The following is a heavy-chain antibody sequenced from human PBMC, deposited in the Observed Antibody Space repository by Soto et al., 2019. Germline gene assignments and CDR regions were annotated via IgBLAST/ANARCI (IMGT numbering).Heavy chain of an antibody. CDR1: GYTLTELS. V-gene: IGHV1-24*01. CDR2: FDPEDGET. D-gene: IGHD4-17*01. Sequence: ASVKVSCKVSGYTLTELSMHWVRQAPGKGLEWMGGFDPEDGETIYAQKFQGRVTMTEDTSTDTAYMELSSLRSEDTAVYYCATVVDYGDGNWFGPWGQGTLVTVSS. J-gene: IGHJ5*02. CDR3: ATVVDYGDGNWFGP.